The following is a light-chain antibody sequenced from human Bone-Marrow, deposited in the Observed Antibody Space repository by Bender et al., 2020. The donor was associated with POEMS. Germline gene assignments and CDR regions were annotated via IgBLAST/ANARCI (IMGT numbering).Light chain of an antibody. CDR1: SSDVGSYDL. Sequence: QSALTQPASVSGSPGQSITISCIGSSSDVGSYDLVSWYQQHPGKAPKVMIYDVSRRPSGVPDRFSGSSSGTTVTLTISGVQAEDEADYYCQSADSSGTYVIFGGGTKLTVL. V-gene: IGLV2-14*02. CDR3: QSADSSGTYVI. J-gene: IGLJ2*01. CDR2: DVS.